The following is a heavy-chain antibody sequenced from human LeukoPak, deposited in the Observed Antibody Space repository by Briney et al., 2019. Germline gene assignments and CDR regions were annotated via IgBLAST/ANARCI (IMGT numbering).Heavy chain of an antibody. Sequence: GGSLRLSCAASGFTFSSYWMGWVRQAPGKRLEWVANMNIDGSEKYYADSAKGRFTISRDNARNSVYLQMNSLRVEDTAVYYCARDPVEWELLLDYWGQGTLVTVSS. J-gene: IGHJ4*02. D-gene: IGHD1-26*01. CDR3: ARDPVEWELLLDY. CDR1: GFTFSSYW. CDR2: MNIDGSEK. V-gene: IGHV3-7*01.